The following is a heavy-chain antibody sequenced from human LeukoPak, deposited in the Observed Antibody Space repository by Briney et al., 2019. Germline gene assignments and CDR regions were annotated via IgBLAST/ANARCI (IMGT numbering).Heavy chain of an antibody. J-gene: IGHJ4*02. CDR3: ARAAGVRSPLDY. Sequence: ASVKVSCKASGGTFSSYAISWVRQAPGQGLEWMGGIIPIFGTANYAQKFQGRVTITADESTSTAYMELSSLRSEDTAVYYCARAAGVRSPLDYWGQGTLVTVSS. CDR1: GGTFSSYA. D-gene: IGHD3-10*01. V-gene: IGHV1-69*13. CDR2: IIPIFGTA.